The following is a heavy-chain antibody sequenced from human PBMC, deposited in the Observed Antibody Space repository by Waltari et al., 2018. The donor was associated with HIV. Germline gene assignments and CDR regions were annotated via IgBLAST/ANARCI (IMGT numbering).Heavy chain of an antibody. J-gene: IGHJ4*02. Sequence: EVQLVESGGGLVQPGRSLRLSCAVSGFTFDDYAMHWVRQAPGKGREWVSGISWNSGRIGDADSVKGRFTISRDNAKNSLYLQMNSLRAEDTALYYCAKDKRRYCSSTSCYYYFDYWGQGTLVTVSS. CDR2: ISWNSGRI. V-gene: IGHV3-9*01. CDR3: AKDKRRYCSSTSCYYYFDY. D-gene: IGHD2-2*01. CDR1: GFTFDDYA.